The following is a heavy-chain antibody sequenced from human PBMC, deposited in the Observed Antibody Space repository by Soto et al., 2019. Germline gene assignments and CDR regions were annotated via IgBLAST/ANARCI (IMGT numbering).Heavy chain of an antibody. CDR1: GYSFTSYW. V-gene: IGHV5-51*01. J-gene: IGHJ4*02. D-gene: IGHD6-13*01. Sequence: GESLKIFCKGSGYSFTSYWIGWVGQMPGKGLEWIGIIYPGDSDTRYRPAFQGQVTISADKSISTAYLQWSSLKASDTAMYYCARLVGAAAGTFFDYWGQGTLVTVSS. CDR3: ARLVGAAAGTFFDY. CDR2: IYPGDSDT.